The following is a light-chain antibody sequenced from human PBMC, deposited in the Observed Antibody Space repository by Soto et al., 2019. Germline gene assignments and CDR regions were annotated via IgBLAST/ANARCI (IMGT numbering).Light chain of an antibody. J-gene: IGKJ5*01. CDR1: QTISTY. Sequence: EIQMTQSPSSLSASVGDRVTITCRASQTISTYLNWYQHKPGQAPQLLIYAASVLQSGVPSMFSGSGSGTDFTLAISSLQPEDFATYYCLQTYSDILTFGPGTRLEIK. V-gene: IGKV1-39*01. CDR2: AAS. CDR3: LQTYSDILT.